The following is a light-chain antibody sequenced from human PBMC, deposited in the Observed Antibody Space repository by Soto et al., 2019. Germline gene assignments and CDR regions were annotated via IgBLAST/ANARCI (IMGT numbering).Light chain of an antibody. CDR3: SSYTSSSTLV. Sequence: QSALTQPASVSGSPGQSITISCTGTSRDVGGYNYVSWYQQHPVKAPKLMIYDVSNRPSGGSNRFSGSKSGNTASLTISGLQAEDEADYYCSSYTSSSTLVFGGGTKLTVL. CDR1: SRDVGGYNY. J-gene: IGLJ2*01. CDR2: DVS. V-gene: IGLV2-14*01.